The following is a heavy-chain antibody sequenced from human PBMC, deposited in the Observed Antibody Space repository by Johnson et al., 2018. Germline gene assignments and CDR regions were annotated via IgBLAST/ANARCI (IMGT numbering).Heavy chain of an antibody. J-gene: IGHJ6*02. Sequence: VQLQESGGGLVQPGGSLRLSCAASGVTFNSDWMHWVRQAPGKGLVWVSGINSDGTIRKYAESVKGRITISRDNAKKRVYLQMNALGGEDTAIYYCARDRRVRGVTGPYFGLDGWGQGTTVTVSS. CDR3: ARDRRVRGVTGPYFGLDG. CDR2: INSDGTIR. CDR1: GVTFNSDW. V-gene: IGHV3-74*03. D-gene: IGHD3-10*01.